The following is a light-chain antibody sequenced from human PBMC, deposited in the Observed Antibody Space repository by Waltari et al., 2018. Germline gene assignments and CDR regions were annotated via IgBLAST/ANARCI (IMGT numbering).Light chain of an antibody. J-gene: IGLJ3*02. CDR2: KND. Sequence: QSALTQPPSASGTPGQGVTISCSGSNSNIGRNYVYWYQQVSGAAPKLLILKNDQRPAGGPDRFSGNRSGASASLAISGLRSEDEADYYCAVWDDDVNSWVFGGGTKLTVL. CDR3: AVWDDDVNSWV. CDR1: NSNIGRNY. V-gene: IGLV1-47*01.